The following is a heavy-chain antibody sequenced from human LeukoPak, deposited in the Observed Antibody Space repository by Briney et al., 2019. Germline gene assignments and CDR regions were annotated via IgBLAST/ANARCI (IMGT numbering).Heavy chain of an antibody. CDR2: ISYDASNK. CDR3: ARGANY. J-gene: IGHJ4*02. CDR1: GFTFSGYA. V-gene: IGHV3-30*04. Sequence: GGSLRLSCAASGFTFSGYAMNWVRQAPGKGLEWVADISYDASNKNYADSVKGRFTISRDNAKNSLYLQMNSLRAEDTAVYYCARGANYWGQGTLVTVSS.